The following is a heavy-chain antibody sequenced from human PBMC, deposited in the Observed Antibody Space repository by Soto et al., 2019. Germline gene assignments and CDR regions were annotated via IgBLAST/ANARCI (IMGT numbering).Heavy chain of an antibody. V-gene: IGHV3-30-3*01. CDR2: ISYDGSNK. CDR1: GFTFSSYA. Sequence: PGGSLRLSCAASGFTFSSYAMHWVRQAPGKGLEWVAVISYDGSNKYYADSVKGRFTISRDNSKNTLYLQMNSLRAEDTAVYYCARGDYDYVWGSYRYSSATFDYWGQGTLVTVSS. D-gene: IGHD3-16*02. CDR3: ARGDYDYVWGSYRYSSATFDY. J-gene: IGHJ4*02.